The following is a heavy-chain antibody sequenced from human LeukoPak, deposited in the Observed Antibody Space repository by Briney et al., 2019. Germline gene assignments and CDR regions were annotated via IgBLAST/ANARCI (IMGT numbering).Heavy chain of an antibody. J-gene: IGHJ5*02. V-gene: IGHV4-59*08. CDR2: IYYSGST. D-gene: IGHD6-19*01. CDR3: ARLRCDSSGWSFPCNWFDP. CDR1: GGSISSYY. Sequence: PSETLSLTCTVSGGSISSYYWSWIRQPPGKGLEWIGYIYYSGSTNYNPSLKSRVTISVDTSKNQFSLKLSSVTAADTAVYYCARLRCDSSGWSFPCNWFDPWGQGTLVTVSS.